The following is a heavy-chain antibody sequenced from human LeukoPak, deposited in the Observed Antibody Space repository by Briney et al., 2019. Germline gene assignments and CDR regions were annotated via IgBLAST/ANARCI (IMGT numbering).Heavy chain of an antibody. CDR2: VYYSGTT. V-gene: IGHV4-39*07. J-gene: IGHJ4*02. Sequence: SETLSLTCTVSGGSFSSSPYYWGWIRQPPGKGLEWIGSVYYSGTTYSNPSLKSRVTISLDTSKNQFSLKLASVTAAETAVYYWAKTGSTIAARPPDYWGQGTLVTVSS. CDR3: AKTGSTIAARPPDY. CDR1: GGSFSSSPYY. D-gene: IGHD6-6*01.